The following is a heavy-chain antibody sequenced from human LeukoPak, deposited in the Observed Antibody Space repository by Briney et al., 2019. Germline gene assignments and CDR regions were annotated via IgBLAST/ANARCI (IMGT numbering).Heavy chain of an antibody. Sequence: SETLSLTCAVYGGSFNGYYWSWIRQPPGKGLEWIGEINHSGSTNYNPSLKSRVTISVDTSKNQFSLKLSSVTAADTAVYYCARLVGIAVAGTGWYFDLWGRGTLVTVSS. J-gene: IGHJ2*01. CDR3: ARLVGIAVAGTGWYFDL. D-gene: IGHD6-19*01. CDR1: GGSFNGYY. CDR2: INHSGST. V-gene: IGHV4-34*01.